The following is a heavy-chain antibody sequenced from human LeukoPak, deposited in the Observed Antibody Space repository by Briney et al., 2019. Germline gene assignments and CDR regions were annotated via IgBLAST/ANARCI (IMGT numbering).Heavy chain of an antibody. J-gene: IGHJ6*04. CDR2: INTMSGTT. V-gene: IGHV1-69*05. CDR1: GGTIRGFA. CDR3: TRGDDFLAAYNYMDV. Sequence: SVKVSCKASGGTIRGFAIKWVRQAPGEGFEWMGRINTMSGTTNYTQRLQGRVTMTTDESTTTAFMELSRLTAEDTALYYCTRGDDFLAAYNYMDVWGKGTSVIVSS. D-gene: IGHD3-9*01.